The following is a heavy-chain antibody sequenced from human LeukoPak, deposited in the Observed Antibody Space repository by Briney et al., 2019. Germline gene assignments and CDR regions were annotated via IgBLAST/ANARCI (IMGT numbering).Heavy chain of an antibody. CDR3: AKDPSYLTTVVTPEAFDY. CDR2: ISGSGGST. D-gene: IGHD4-23*01. CDR1: GFTFSSYA. J-gene: IGHJ4*02. Sequence: GGSLRLSCAASGFTFSSYAMSWVRQAPGKGLERVSAISGSGGSTYYADSVKGRFTISRDNSKNTLYLQMNSLRAEDTAVYYCAKDPSYLTTVVTPEAFDYWGQGTLVTVSS. V-gene: IGHV3-23*01.